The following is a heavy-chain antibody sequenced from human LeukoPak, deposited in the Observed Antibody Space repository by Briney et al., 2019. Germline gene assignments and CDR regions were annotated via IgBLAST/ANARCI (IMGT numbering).Heavy chain of an antibody. V-gene: IGHV3-23*01. J-gene: IGHJ4*02. CDR2: LSGSGSST. D-gene: IGHD4/OR15-4a*01. CDR3: AKERDYGPADY. CDR1: GFIFNKHA. Sequence: PGGSLRLSCVASGFIFNKHAMSWVRQAPGKGLEWVSGLSGSGSSTDYADSVKGQFTVSRDNSKNTLFLQMNSLRAEDTAIYYCAKERDYGPADYWGQGTLVTVSS.